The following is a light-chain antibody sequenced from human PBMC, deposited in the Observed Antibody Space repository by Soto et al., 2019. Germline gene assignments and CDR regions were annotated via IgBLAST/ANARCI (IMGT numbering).Light chain of an antibody. CDR3: SSYTSSSTLG. CDR1: SSDVGGYNY. Sequence: QSALTQPASVSGSPGQSMTVSCTGTSSDVGGYNYVSWYQQHPGKAPKLMIYGVTNRPSGVINRFSGSKSGNTASLTISGLQAEDEADYYCSSYTSSSTLGFGTGTKVTVL. J-gene: IGLJ1*01. V-gene: IGLV2-14*01. CDR2: GVT.